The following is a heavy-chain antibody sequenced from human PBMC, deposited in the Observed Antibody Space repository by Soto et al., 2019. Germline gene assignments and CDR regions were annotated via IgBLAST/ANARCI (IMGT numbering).Heavy chain of an antibody. CDR1: GYTFTSYY. J-gene: IGHJ6*02. D-gene: IGHD3-3*01. CDR2: INPSGGST. CDR3: ARDTYDFWSGYYSYYYYGMDV. V-gene: IGHV1-46*01. Sequence: ASVKVSCKASGYTFTSYYMHWVRQAPGQGLEWMGIINPSGGSTSYAQKFRGRVTMTRDTSTSTVYMELSSLRSEDTAVYYCARDTYDFWSGYYSYYYYGMDVWGQGTTVTVSS.